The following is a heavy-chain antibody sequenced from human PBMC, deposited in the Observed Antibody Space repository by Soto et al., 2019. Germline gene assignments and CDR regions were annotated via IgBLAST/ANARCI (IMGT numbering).Heavy chain of an antibody. CDR3: ARALRSDGSSPWFDP. CDR2: SYHSGGT. Sequence: QVQLQESGPGLVKPSQTLSLTCIVSGGSISSGGYYWSWIRQHPGKGLEWIGYSYHSGGTYYNPSLESRVTRXXDXSXXQFSLRLSFVTAADTAVYYCARALRSDGSSPWFDPWGQGTLVTVSS. CDR1: GGSISSGGYY. J-gene: IGHJ5*02. D-gene: IGHD2-15*01. V-gene: IGHV4-31*03.